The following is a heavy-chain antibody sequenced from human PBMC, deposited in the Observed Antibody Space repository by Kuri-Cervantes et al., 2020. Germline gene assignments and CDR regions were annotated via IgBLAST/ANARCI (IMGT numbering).Heavy chain of an antibody. Sequence: GGSLRLSCAASGFTFSSYSMNWVRQAPGKGLEWASSISSSSSYIYYADSVKGRFTISRDNAKNSLYLQMNSLRAEDTAVYYCARIWSTVGYYYYYMDVWGKGTTVTVSS. J-gene: IGHJ6*03. V-gene: IGHV3-21*01. CDR3: ARIWSTVGYYYYYMDV. CDR1: GFTFSSYS. CDR2: ISSSSSYI. D-gene: IGHD1-26*01.